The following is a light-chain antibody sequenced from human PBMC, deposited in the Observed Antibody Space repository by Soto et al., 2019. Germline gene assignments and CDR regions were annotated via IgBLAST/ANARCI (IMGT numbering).Light chain of an antibody. CDR3: KQYNSYWT. J-gene: IGKJ1*01. CDR1: QSISSW. CDR2: KAS. V-gene: IGKV1-5*03. Sequence: DIQMTQSPSTLSAFVGDRVTITCRASQSISSWLAWYQQKPGKAPKLLIYKASSLESGVPSRFSGSGSGTEFTLTISSLQPDDFATYYCKQYNSYWTFGQGTKVEIK.